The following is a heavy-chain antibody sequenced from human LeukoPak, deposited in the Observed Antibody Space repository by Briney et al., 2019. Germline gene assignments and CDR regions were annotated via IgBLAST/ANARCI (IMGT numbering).Heavy chain of an antibody. Sequence: GGSLRLSCAASGFTFSSYGMHWVRQAPGKGLEWVAVISYDGSIKYYADSVKGRFTISRDNSKNTLYLQMNSLRAEDTAVYYCAKAANWGSGPFDYWGHGTLVTVSS. V-gene: IGHV3-30*18. J-gene: IGHJ4*01. CDR2: ISYDGSIK. CDR1: GFTFSSYG. CDR3: AKAANWGSGPFDY. D-gene: IGHD7-27*01.